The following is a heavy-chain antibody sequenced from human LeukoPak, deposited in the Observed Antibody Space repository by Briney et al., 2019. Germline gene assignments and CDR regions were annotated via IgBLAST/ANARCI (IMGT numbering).Heavy chain of an antibody. V-gene: IGHV4-34*01. J-gene: IGHJ4*02. CDR1: GGSFSGYY. Sequence: PSETLSLTCAVYGGSFSGYYWSWIRQPPGKGLEWIGEINHSGSTNYNPSLKSRVTMSVDTSKNQFSLKLSSVTAADTAVYYCARVAHYDSSGYYLEWYFDYWGQGTLVTVSS. CDR2: INHSGST. CDR3: ARVAHYDSSGYYLEWYFDY. D-gene: IGHD3-22*01.